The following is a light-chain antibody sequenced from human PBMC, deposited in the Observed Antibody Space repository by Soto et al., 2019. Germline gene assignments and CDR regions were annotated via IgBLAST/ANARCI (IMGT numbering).Light chain of an antibody. CDR2: DVS. Sequence: QSALTQPASLSGSPGQSITISCTGTSSDIGSSIYVSWYQQHPGKAPKLMIFDVSYRPSGISDRFSGSKSGNTASLTISGLQPEDEADYYCSSYGASSTLFGGGTKLTVL. V-gene: IGLV2-14*03. CDR1: SSDIGSSIY. J-gene: IGLJ3*02. CDR3: SSYGASSTL.